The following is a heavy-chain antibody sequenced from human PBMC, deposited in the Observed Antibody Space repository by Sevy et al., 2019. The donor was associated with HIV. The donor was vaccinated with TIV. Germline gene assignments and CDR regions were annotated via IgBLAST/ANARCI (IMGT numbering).Heavy chain of an antibody. J-gene: IGHJ4*02. D-gene: IGHD2-8*01. Sequence: GGSLRLSCAASGFTFSKYSMSWVRQPPGKGLEWVSTLSFGCGEINYADSVKGRFTISRDNSKSSVYLQMNNLRPEDTAVSYWAREGCTKPHDYWGQGTLVTVSS. CDR3: AREGCTKPHDY. CDR1: GFTFSKYS. CDR2: LSFGCGEI. V-gene: IGHV3-23*01.